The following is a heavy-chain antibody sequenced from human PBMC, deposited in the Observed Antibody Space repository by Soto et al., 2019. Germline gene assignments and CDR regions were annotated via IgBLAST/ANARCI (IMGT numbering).Heavy chain of an antibody. D-gene: IGHD6-19*01. V-gene: IGHV3-23*01. CDR2: ISNSGTRT. CDR3: AKDATRSSGWYYFDY. Sequence: HPGGSLRLSCAASGFSFSSHDMAWVRQAPGKGLEWVSAISNSGTRTYYADSVKGLFTISRDNSKNTLHLQMNSLRAEDTAIYYCAKDATRSSGWYYFDYWGQGTQVTVSS. J-gene: IGHJ4*02. CDR1: GFSFSSHD.